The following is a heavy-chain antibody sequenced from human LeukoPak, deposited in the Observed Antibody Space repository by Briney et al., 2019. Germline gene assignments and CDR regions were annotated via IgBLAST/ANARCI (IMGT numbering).Heavy chain of an antibody. J-gene: IGHJ6*03. D-gene: IGHD3-3*01. V-gene: IGHV4-38-2*02. CDR1: GYFISSAYY. CDR3: ARVVYDFWSGYYGAYMDV. Sequence: PSETLSLTCTVSGYFISSAYYWGWIRQPPGRGLEWIASIYHSGSTYYNPSLKSRVTISVDTSKNQFSLKLSSLTAADTAVYYCARVVYDFWSGYYGAYMDVWGKGTTVTVSS. CDR2: IYHSGST.